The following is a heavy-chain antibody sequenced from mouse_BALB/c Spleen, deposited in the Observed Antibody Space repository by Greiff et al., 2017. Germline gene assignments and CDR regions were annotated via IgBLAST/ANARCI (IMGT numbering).Heavy chain of an antibody. V-gene: IGHV1-9*01. Sequence: VQLQQSGAELMKPGASVKISCKATGYTFTSYWIEWVKQRPGHGLEWIGEILPGSGSTNYNEKFKGKATFTADTSSNTAYMQLSSLTSEDSAVYYCARTGYSNPFDYWGQGTTLTVSS. CDR2: ILPGSGST. CDR3: ARTGYSNPFDY. D-gene: IGHD2-5*01. J-gene: IGHJ2*01. CDR1: GYTFTSYW.